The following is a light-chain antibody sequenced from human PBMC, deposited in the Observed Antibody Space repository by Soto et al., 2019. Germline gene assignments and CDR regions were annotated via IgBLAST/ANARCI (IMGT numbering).Light chain of an antibody. V-gene: IGLV1-40*01. CDR1: SSNIGAGYD. CDR3: QSYDSSLSAWV. Sequence: QPVLTQPPSESGAPGQRVTISCTGSSSNIGAGYDVHWYQQLPGTAPKLLIYDNNDRPTGVPDRFCGSKSGTSASLAITGLQAEVEAEYYCQSYDSSLSAWVFGGGIKLTVL. J-gene: IGLJ3*02. CDR2: DNN.